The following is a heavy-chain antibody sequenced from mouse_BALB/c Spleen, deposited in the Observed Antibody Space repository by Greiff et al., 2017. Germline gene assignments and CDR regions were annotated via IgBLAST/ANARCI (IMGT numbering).Heavy chain of an antibody. J-gene: IGHJ4*01. CDR3: AREEYGNYVDAMDY. Sequence: EVKLEESGPGLVKPSQSLSLTCTVTGYSITSDYAWNWIRQFPGNKLEWMGYISYSGSTSYNPSLKSRISITRDTSKNQFFLQLNSVTTEDTATYYCAREEYGNYVDAMDYWGQGTSVTVSS. CDR2: ISYSGST. CDR1: GYSITSDYA. D-gene: IGHD2-10*02. V-gene: IGHV3-2*02.